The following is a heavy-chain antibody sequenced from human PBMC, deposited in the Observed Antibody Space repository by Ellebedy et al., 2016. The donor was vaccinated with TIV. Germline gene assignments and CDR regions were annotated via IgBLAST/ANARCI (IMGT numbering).Heavy chain of an antibody. V-gene: IGHV1-18*01. D-gene: IGHD6-19*01. CDR2: ISAYNGNT. J-gene: IGHJ5*02. CDR3: ARGGVKYSRGWDWFDP. Sequence: ASVKVSXKASGYTFTSYGISWVRQAPGQGLEWVGWISAYNGNTNSAQNLQGRVTMTTDTSTSTAYMELGSLRSDDTAVYYCARGGVKYSRGWDWFDPWGQGTLVTVSS. CDR1: GYTFTSYG.